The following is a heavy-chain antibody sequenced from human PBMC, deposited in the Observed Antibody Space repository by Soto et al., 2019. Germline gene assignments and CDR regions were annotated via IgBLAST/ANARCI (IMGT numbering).Heavy chain of an antibody. Sequence: QVQLVQSGAEVKKPGASVKVSCNPSGYIFTGYYIHWVRQAPGQGLEWMGWINPKSGGTNYAQKLQGRVTMTTDTSTSTAYMELRSLRSDDTAVYYCAVTKFDYWGQGTLVTVSS. D-gene: IGHD4-17*01. J-gene: IGHJ4*02. CDR1: GYIFTGYY. CDR3: AVTKFDY. V-gene: IGHV1-2*02. CDR2: INPKSGGT.